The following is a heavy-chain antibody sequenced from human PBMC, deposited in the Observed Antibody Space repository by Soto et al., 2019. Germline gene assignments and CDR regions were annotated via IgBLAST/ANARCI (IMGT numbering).Heavy chain of an antibody. Sequence: EVQLVESGGGLVQPGGSLNLSCTASGFPFSASWMTWAPQAPGKGLEWVARIKPDESEKKYADSVKGRFSISRDNAKNSMYLQMDSLRGEDTAVYYCVRGGSNYASWGQGTLVTVSS. CDR3: VRGGSNYAS. CDR1: GFPFSASW. J-gene: IGHJ5*02. D-gene: IGHD4-4*01. CDR2: IKPDESEK. V-gene: IGHV3-7*01.